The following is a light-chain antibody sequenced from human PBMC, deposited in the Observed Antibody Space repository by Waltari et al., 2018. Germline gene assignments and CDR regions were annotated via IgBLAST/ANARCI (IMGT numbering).Light chain of an antibody. V-gene: IGLV1-47*01. J-gene: IGLJ3*02. CDR2: RNN. Sequence: QSVLTQPPSASGTPGQRVTISCSGSSSNIGSNYVYWYQHLPGTAPKLLIYRNNQRPSGVPGRFSCSKSDTSSSLAISGLRSEDEAEYYWAAWDASLSAWLFGGGTKVTVL. CDR1: SSNIGSNY. CDR3: AAWDASLSAWL.